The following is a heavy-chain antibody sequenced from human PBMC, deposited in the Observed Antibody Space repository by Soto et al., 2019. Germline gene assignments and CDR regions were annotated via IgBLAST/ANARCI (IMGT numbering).Heavy chain of an antibody. Sequence: PSETLSLTCTVSGGSISSYYWSWIRQPPGKGLEWIGYIYYSGSTNYNPSLKSRVTISVDTSKNQFPLKLSSVTAADTAVYYCARAGCSSTSCWSVFDPWGQGTLVTVSS. V-gene: IGHV4-59*01. J-gene: IGHJ5*02. CDR2: IYYSGST. D-gene: IGHD2-2*01. CDR3: ARAGCSSTSCWSVFDP. CDR1: GGSISSYY.